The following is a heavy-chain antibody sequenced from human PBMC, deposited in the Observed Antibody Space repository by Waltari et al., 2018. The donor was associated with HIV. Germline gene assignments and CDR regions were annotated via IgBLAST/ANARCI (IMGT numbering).Heavy chain of an antibody. Sequence: QLQLQESGPGLVQPSETLSLTCTVSDGSISGRDYYWGWLRQPPGKGLEWIASIYYTGTTYYNPSLRSRVTMSVDTSKNQFSLKLGSLTAADTAVYYCTRENEDTSDNAFDIWGQGTTVTVSS. V-gene: IGHV4-39*07. J-gene: IGHJ3*02. D-gene: IGHD1-1*01. CDR3: TRENEDTSDNAFDI. CDR2: IYYTGTT. CDR1: DGSISGRDYY.